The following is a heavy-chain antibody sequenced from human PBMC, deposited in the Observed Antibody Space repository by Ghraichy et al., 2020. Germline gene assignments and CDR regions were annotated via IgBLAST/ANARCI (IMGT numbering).Heavy chain of an antibody. D-gene: IGHD2-2*01. V-gene: IGHV3-30-3*01. J-gene: IGHJ3*02. Sequence: GGSLRLSCAASDFTFSSYPMHWVRQAPGKGLEWVAVISKDGSDKYYADSVKGRFTISRDNSKDMLYLQMNSLRPEDTAIYYCAREKVPRAAFDIWGQGTIVTVSS. CDR2: ISKDGSDK. CDR3: AREKVPRAAFDI. CDR1: DFTFSSYP.